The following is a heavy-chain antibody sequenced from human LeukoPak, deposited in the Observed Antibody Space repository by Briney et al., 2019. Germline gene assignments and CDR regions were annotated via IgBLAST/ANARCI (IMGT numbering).Heavy chain of an antibody. CDR3: AKGRGIFGVVTPYYFDY. CDR2: IRYDGSNK. CDR1: GFTFSSYG. D-gene: IGHD3-3*01. V-gene: IGHV3-30*02. Sequence: GGSLRLSCAASGFTFSSYGMHWVRQAPGKGLEWVAFIRYDGSNKYYADSVKGRFTISRDNSKNTLYLQMNSLRAEDTAVYYCAKGRGIFGVVTPYYFDYWGQGTLVTVSS. J-gene: IGHJ4*02.